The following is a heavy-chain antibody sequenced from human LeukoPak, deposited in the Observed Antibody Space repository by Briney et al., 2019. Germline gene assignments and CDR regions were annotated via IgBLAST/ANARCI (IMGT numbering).Heavy chain of an antibody. CDR2: ISYDDNVK. V-gene: IGHV3-30*03. CDR1: GFTFSNYG. CDR3: ARSLSDYGSGSLRY. Sequence: AGGSLRPSCAASGFTFSNYGIHWVRQAPGKGLEWVGIISYDDNVKYYADSVKGRFTISRDNSKNTLYLHMNSLRAEDTAVYYCARSLSDYGSGSLRYWGQGTLVTVSS. D-gene: IGHD3-10*01. J-gene: IGHJ4*02.